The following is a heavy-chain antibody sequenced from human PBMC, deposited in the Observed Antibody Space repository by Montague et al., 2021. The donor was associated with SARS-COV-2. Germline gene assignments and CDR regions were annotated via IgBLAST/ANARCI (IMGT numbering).Heavy chain of an antibody. CDR2: IKQDGSEK. CDR3: ARLGGSSWEIDY. CDR1: GFTFSSYW. V-gene: IGHV3-7*01. Sequence: SLRLSCAASGFTFSSYWMSWVRQAPGKGLEWVANIKQDGSEKYYVDSVKGRFTITRDNAKNSLYLQMNSLRAEDTAVYYCARLGGSSWEIDYWGQGTLVTVSS. D-gene: IGHD6-13*01. J-gene: IGHJ4*02.